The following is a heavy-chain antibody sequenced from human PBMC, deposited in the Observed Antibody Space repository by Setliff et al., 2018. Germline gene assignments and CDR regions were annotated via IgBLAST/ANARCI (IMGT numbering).Heavy chain of an antibody. V-gene: IGHV3-48*03. D-gene: IGHD2-15*01. Sequence: GGSLRLSCAASGFTFSNYEMNWVRQAPGKGLEWVSYISYSGSTMYYADSVKGRFTISRDNDKNSMYLQMNSLGAEDTAVYYCARTCSGSGCYAGLESWGQGTPVTVSS. J-gene: IGHJ4*02. CDR1: GFTFSNYE. CDR2: ISYSGSTM. CDR3: ARTCSGSGCYAGLES.